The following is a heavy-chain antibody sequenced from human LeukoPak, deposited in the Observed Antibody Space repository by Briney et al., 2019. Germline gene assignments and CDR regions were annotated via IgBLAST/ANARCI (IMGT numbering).Heavy chain of an antibody. Sequence: GGSLRLSCAASGFTFSSYAMHWVRQAPGKGLEWVAIISYDGGNKHYADSVKGRFTISRDNSKNTLYLQMNSLRAEDTAVYYCARDRWGSGSYLDYWGQGTLVTVSS. CDR3: ARDRWGSGSYLDY. V-gene: IGHV3-30-3*01. CDR1: GFTFSSYA. CDR2: ISYDGGNK. D-gene: IGHD3-10*01. J-gene: IGHJ4*02.